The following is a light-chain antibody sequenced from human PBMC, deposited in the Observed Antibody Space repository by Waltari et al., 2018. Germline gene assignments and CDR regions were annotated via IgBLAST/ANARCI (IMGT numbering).Light chain of an antibody. J-gene: IGKJ4*01. CDR2: AAS. CDR1: QYITGNL. V-gene: IGKV3-20*01. CDR3: QQYDGSVVT. Sequence: EIVLTQSPGTLSLSPGERVTLSCMASQYITGNLLPWYQQTPDQAPRLLIYAASTRAPGIPYRLGGSGSGTDFSLTISRLEPEDSAAYDCQQYDGSVVTFGGGTKVEI.